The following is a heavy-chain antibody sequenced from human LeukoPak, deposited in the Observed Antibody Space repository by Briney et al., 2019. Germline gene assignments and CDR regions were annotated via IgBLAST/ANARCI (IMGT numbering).Heavy chain of an antibody. Sequence: ASVKVSCKASGYTFTGYYMHWVRQAPGQGLEWMGWINPNSGGTNYAQKFQGRVTMTRDTSISTAYMELSRLRSDDTAVYYCARDRDILTGYLPYYMDVWGKGTTVTVSS. CDR3: ARDRDILTGYLPYYMDV. D-gene: IGHD3-9*01. CDR1: GYTFTGYY. CDR2: INPNSGGT. V-gene: IGHV1-2*02. J-gene: IGHJ6*03.